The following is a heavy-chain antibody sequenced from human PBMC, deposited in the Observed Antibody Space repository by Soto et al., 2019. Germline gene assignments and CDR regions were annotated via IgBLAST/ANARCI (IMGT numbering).Heavy chain of an antibody. D-gene: IGHD2-2*01. CDR1: GYIFTSSY. Sequence: QVQLVQSGAGVRMPGASVRLSCKASGYIFTSSYLHWVRQAPGQGLEWMGLINPGDAGTAYAQKYQLRPYISRDTSTNNVYIDLTSLTSDDTAVYYCSKEGGTVTRRDGAFDYWGQGTLITVSS. CDR3: SKEGGTVTRRDGAFDY. V-gene: IGHV1-46*01. CDR2: INPGDAGT. J-gene: IGHJ4*02.